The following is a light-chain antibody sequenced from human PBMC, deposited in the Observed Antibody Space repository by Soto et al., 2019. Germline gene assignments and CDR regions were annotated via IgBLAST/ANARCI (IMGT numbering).Light chain of an antibody. J-gene: IGLJ2*01. CDR2: YDD. CDR1: SSNIGNNA. CDR3: AAWDDNLNGPV. V-gene: IGLV1-36*01. Sequence: QPVLTQPPSVSAAPRQRVTISCSGSSSNIGNNAVNWYQQLPGKAPKLLIYYDDLLPSGVSDRFSGSKSGTSASLAISGLQSEDEADYYCAAWDDNLNGPVFGGGTKLTVL.